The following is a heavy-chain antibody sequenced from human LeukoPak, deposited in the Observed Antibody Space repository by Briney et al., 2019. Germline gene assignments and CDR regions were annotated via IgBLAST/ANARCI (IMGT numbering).Heavy chain of an antibody. V-gene: IGHV4-39*01. CDR2: IYTSGTT. CDR1: GRSISSSSSY. D-gene: IGHD3-10*01. J-gene: IGHJ4*02. CDR3: ARLIHGAGIQIDY. Sequence: SETLSHTRSLSGRSISSSSSYWAWTRHPPGEGLEWLGSIYTSGTTHYSPPLKGRVTISVDTSKTQFSLNLISVTAADTAVYYCARLIHGAGIQIDYWGQGTLVTVS.